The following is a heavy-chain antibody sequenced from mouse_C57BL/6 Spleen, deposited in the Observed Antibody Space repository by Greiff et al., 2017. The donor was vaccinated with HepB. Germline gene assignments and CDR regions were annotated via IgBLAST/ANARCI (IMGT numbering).Heavy chain of an antibody. CDR3: SRTLLLRPWYFDV. D-gene: IGHD1-1*01. J-gene: IGHJ1*03. Sequence: EVQLQQSGPELVKPGASVKISCKASGYTFTDYYMNWVKQSHGKSLEWIGDINPNNGGTSYNQKFKGKATLTVDKSSSTAYMELRSLTSEDSAVYYWSRTLLLRPWYFDVWGTGTTVTVSS. CDR2: INPNNGGT. CDR1: GYTFTDYY. V-gene: IGHV1-26*01.